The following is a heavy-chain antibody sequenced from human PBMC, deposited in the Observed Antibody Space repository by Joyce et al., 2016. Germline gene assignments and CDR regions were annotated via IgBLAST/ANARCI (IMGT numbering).Heavy chain of an antibody. CDR2: ISDTSYYI. CDR3: ARGGISYYYAMDV. J-gene: IGHJ6*02. D-gene: IGHD3-16*01. CDR1: GSRFSTSS. Sequence: QLVESGGGVFKPGGSLRLSCEASGSRFSTSSMSWFRQAPGKGMEWVAAISDTSYYIFHAETGRGRFTVSRDNAKKTLYLQMNSLRAEDSAVFYCARGGISYYYAMDVWGQGTTVTVSS. V-gene: IGHV3-21*01.